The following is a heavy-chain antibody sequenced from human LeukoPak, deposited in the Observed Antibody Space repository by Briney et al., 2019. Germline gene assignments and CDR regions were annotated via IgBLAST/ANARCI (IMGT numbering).Heavy chain of an antibody. Sequence: SVKVPCKASGGTFSSYAISWVRQAPGQGLEWMGGIIPIFGTANYAQKFQGRVTTTADKSTSTAYMELSSLRSEDTAVYYCARVRRKRKERSGYFDYWGQGTLVTVSS. CDR3: ARVRRKRKERSGYFDY. CDR1: GGTFSSYA. D-gene: IGHD1-26*01. J-gene: IGHJ4*02. V-gene: IGHV1-69*06. CDR2: IIPIFGTA.